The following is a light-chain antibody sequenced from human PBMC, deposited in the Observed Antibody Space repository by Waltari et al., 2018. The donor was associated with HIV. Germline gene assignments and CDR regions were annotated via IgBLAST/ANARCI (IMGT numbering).Light chain of an antibody. CDR1: QNVGAF. CDR2: QAS. Sequence: DIRLTQSPSSLSASAGDRVAFTCRAGQNVGAFLAWYQQKPGKPPKLLIFQASILEGGVPSRFSGSVSGSDFTLTINGLQSDDFATYYCHQYASFSGTFGQGTKVEL. V-gene: IGKV1-5*03. J-gene: IGKJ1*01. CDR3: HQYASFSGT.